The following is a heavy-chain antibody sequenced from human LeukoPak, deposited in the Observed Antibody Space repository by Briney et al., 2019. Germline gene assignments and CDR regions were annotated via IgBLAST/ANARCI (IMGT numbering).Heavy chain of an antibody. CDR1: GFTFSSYG. Sequence: PGGSLRLSCAASGFTFSSYGMSWVRQAPGKGLEWVSAISGSGGSTYYADSVKGRFTISRDNSKNTLYLQMNSLRAEDTAVYYCARDLGTTMVRGVIPYYYYYYYMDVWGKGTTVTISS. D-gene: IGHD3-10*01. CDR2: ISGSGGST. J-gene: IGHJ6*03. V-gene: IGHV3-23*01. CDR3: ARDLGTTMVRGVIPYYYYYYYMDV.